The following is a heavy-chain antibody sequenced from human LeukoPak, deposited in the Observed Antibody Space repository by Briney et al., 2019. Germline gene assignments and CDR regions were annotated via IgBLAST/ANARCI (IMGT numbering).Heavy chain of an antibody. D-gene: IGHD6-6*01. J-gene: IGHJ4*02. CDR2: IKSKTDGGTT. CDR1: GFTFSNAW. V-gene: IGHV3-15*01. CDR3: TSKYSRQIDY. Sequence: GGSLRLSCAASGFTFSNAWMSWVRQAPGKGREWVGRIKSKTDGGTTDYAPPVKGRFTISRDDSKNTLYLQMNSLKTEDTAVYYCTSKYSRQIDYWGQGTLVTVSS.